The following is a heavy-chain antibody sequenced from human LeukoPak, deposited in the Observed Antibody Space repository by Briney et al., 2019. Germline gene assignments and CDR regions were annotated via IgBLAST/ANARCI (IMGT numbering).Heavy chain of an antibody. Sequence: SETLSLTCTVSGGSISSSSYYWGWIRQPPGKGLEWIGSIYYSGSTYYNPSLESRVTISVDTSKNQFSLKLSSVTAADTAVYYCARQGPGIAAANWFDPWGQGTLVTVSS. V-gene: IGHV4-39*01. J-gene: IGHJ5*02. CDR1: GGSISSSSYY. CDR2: IYYSGST. CDR3: ARQGPGIAAANWFDP. D-gene: IGHD6-13*01.